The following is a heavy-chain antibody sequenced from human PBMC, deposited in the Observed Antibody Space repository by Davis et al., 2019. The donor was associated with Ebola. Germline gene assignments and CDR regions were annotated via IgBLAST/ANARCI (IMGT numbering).Heavy chain of an antibody. Sequence: GESLKICCAASGFTFSSYWMSWVRQAPGKGLEWGAVIWCDGSNKYYADSVKGRFTISRDNSKTTLYLQMNSLSAEDTAVYYCARDSSSQHYYYYGMDVWVRGTTVTVSS. CDR2: IWCDGSNK. CDR3: ARDSSSQHYYYYGMDV. V-gene: IGHV3-33*08. J-gene: IGHJ6*02. D-gene: IGHD6-6*01. CDR1: GFTFSSYW.